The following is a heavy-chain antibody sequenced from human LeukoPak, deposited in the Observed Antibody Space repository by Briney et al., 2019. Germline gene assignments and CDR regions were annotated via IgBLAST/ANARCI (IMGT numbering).Heavy chain of an antibody. CDR1: GYTFTSYA. J-gene: IGHJ5*02. Sequence: GASVKVSCKASGYTFTSYAIHWVRQAPGQRLEWMGWINAVNGNTKYSQKFQGGVTITRDTSASTAYMELSSLRSEDTAVYYCASSDGDCSSTSCYLIDPWGQGTLVTVSS. CDR3: ASSDGDCSSTSCYLIDP. CDR2: INAVNGNT. V-gene: IGHV1-3*01. D-gene: IGHD2-2*01.